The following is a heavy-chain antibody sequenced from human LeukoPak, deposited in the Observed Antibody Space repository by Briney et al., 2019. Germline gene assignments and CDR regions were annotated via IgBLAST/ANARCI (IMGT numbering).Heavy chain of an antibody. J-gene: IGHJ4*02. V-gene: IGHV4-59*01. CDR3: ARVRGYCSGGSCYTFDY. CDR1: GGSISSYY. Sequence: SETLSLTCTVSGGSISSYYWSWIRQPPGKGLEWIGYIYYSESANYNPSLKSRVTISVDTSKNQFSLKLSSVTAADTAVYYCARVRGYCSGGSCYTFDYWGQGTLVTVSS. CDR2: IYYSESA. D-gene: IGHD2-15*01.